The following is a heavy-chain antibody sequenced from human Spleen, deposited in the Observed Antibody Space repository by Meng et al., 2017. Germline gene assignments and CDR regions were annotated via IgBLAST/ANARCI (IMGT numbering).Heavy chain of an antibody. D-gene: IGHD3-22*01. CDR2: IYYSGST. V-gene: IGHV4-59*01. Sequence: SETLSLTCTVSGGSISSYYWSWIRQPPGKGLEWIGYIYYSGSTNYNPSLKSRVTISVDTSKNQFSLKLSSVTAADTAVYYCARDLQYYYDSSGYYYGVHWFDPWGQGTLVTVSS. CDR3: ARDLQYYYDSSGYYYGVHWFDP. CDR1: GGSISSYY. J-gene: IGHJ5*02.